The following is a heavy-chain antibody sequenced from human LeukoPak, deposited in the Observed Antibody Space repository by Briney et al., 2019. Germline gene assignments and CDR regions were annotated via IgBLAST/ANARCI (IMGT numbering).Heavy chain of an antibody. V-gene: IGHV4-39*07. D-gene: IGHD2-15*01. CDR2: IYYSGST. Sequence: PPETLSLTCTVSGGSISSSSYYWGWIRQPPGKGLEWIGSIYYSGSTYYNPSLKSRVTISVDTSKNQFSLKLSSVTAADTAVYYCARDGYCSGGSCSTEFDYWGQGTLVTVSS. CDR3: ARDGYCSGGSCSTEFDY. J-gene: IGHJ4*02. CDR1: GGSISSSSYY.